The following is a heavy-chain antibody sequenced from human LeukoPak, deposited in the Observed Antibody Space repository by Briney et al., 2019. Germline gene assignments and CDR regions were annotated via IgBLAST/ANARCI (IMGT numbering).Heavy chain of an antibody. Sequence: PGGSLRLSCAASGFTFSSYGMHWVRQAPGKGLEWVAYIRFDGNIKYYVDSVKGRFTISRDNSKNTLYLQMTSLRADDTAVYYCAKVAAATGSGEGNWFDPWGQGTLVTVSS. V-gene: IGHV3-30*02. CDR1: GFTFSSYG. CDR3: AKVAAATGSGEGNWFDP. D-gene: IGHD6-13*01. J-gene: IGHJ5*02. CDR2: IRFDGNIK.